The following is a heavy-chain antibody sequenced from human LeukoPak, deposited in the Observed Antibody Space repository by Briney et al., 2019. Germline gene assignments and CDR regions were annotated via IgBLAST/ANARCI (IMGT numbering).Heavy chain of an antibody. CDR2: IWYDGSNK. D-gene: IGHD1-26*01. J-gene: IGHJ4*02. Sequence: GGSLRLSCAASGFTFSSYGMHWVRQAPGKGLEWVAVIWYDGSNKYYADSVKGRFTISRDNSKNTPYLQMNSLRAEDTAVYYCAKDSSGSYYYFDYWGQGTLVTVSS. CDR3: AKDSSGSYYYFDY. CDR1: GFTFSSYG. V-gene: IGHV3-30*02.